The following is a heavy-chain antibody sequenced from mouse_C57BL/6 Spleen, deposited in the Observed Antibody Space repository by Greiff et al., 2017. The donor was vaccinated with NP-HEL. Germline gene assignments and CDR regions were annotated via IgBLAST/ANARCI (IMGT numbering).Heavy chain of an antibody. CDR1: GYTFTSYW. CDR3: ARPVYYGSSWYFDV. J-gene: IGHJ1*03. Sequence: VQLQQPGAELVKPGASVKMSCKASGYTFTSYWITWVKQRPGQGLEWIGDIYPGSGSTNYNEKFKSKATLTVDTSSSTAYMQLSSLTSEDSAVYYCARPVYYGSSWYFDVWGTGTTVTVSS. D-gene: IGHD1-1*01. CDR2: IYPGSGST. V-gene: IGHV1-55*01.